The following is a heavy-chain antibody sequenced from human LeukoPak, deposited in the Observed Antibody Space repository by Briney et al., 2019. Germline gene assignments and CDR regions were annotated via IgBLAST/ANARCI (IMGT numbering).Heavy chain of an antibody. Sequence: ASVQVSCKASGYTFTAYYIHWVRQAPGQGLEWMGWISPSTGGTNYAQKFQGRVTMTRDTSISTAYMELSRLRADDTAVYYCARWGIGDLRNTFDLWGHGTMVTVSS. CDR3: ARWGIGDLRNTFDL. CDR1: GYTFTAYY. V-gene: IGHV1-2*02. J-gene: IGHJ3*01. CDR2: ISPSTGGT. D-gene: IGHD3-10*01.